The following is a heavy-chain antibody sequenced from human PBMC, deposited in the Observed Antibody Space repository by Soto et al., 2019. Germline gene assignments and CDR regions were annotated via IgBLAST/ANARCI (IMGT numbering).Heavy chain of an antibody. CDR3: ASPARAAAQGDYYYGMDV. J-gene: IGHJ6*02. D-gene: IGHD6-13*01. CDR2: IIPIFGTA. CDR1: GGTFSSYA. V-gene: IGHV1-69*06. Sequence: QVQLVQSGAEVKKPGSSVKVSCKASGGTFSSYAISWVRQAPGHGLEWMGGIIPIFGTANYAQKFQGRVTSTAYKSTSTAYMELSSLRSEDTAVYYCASPARAAAQGDYYYGMDVWGQGTTVTVSS.